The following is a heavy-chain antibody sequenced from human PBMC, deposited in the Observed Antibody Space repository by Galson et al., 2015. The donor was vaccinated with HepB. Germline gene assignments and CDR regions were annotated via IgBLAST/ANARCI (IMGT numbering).Heavy chain of an antibody. V-gene: IGHV3-30*18. J-gene: IGHJ3*02. CDR3: AKEGGCSGGSCSTDAFDI. CDR2: ISYDGSNK. CDR1: GFTFSSYG. Sequence: SLRLSCAASGFTFSSYGMHWVRQAPGKGLEWVAVISYDGSNKYYADSVKGRFTISRDNSKNTLCLQMNSLRAEDTAVYYCAKEGGCSGGSCSTDAFDIWGQGTMVTVSS. D-gene: IGHD2-15*01.